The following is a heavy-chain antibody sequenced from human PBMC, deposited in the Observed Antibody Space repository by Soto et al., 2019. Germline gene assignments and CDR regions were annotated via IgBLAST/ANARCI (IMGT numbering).Heavy chain of an antibody. CDR1: GFTVSSNY. Sequence: GGSLRLSCAASGFTVSSNYMSWVRQAPGKGLEWVSVIYSGGSTYYADSVKGRFTISRDNSKNTLYLQMNSLRAEDTAVYYCAKDRMRQWLVRIAFDIWGQGTMVTVSS. V-gene: IGHV3-53*01. CDR3: AKDRMRQWLVRIAFDI. J-gene: IGHJ3*02. D-gene: IGHD6-19*01. CDR2: IYSGGST.